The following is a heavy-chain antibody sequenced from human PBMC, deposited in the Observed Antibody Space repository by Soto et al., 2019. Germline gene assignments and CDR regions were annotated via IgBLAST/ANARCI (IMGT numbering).Heavy chain of an antibody. CDR3: AKDLLPVTTATYSYGMDV. D-gene: IGHD4-17*01. CDR2: ISYDGSNK. CDR1: GFTFSSYG. J-gene: IGHJ6*02. Sequence: PGGSLRLSCAASGFTFSSYGMHWVRQAPGKGLEWVAVISYDGSNKYYADSVKGRFTISRDNSKNTLYLQMNSLRAEDTAVYYCAKDLLPVTTATYSYGMDVWGQGTTVTVSS. V-gene: IGHV3-30*18.